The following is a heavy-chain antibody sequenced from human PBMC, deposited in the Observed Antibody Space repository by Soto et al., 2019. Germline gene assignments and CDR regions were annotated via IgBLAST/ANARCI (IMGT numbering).Heavy chain of an antibody. Sequence: QVQLVQSGAEVKKPGSSVKVSCKASGGTFSSYAISWVRQAPGHGLEWMGGIIPIFGTANYAQKLQGRVTITEDKSTSTAYMELSSLRSEDTAVYYCASPQDYYDSSGSNYYYYGMDVWGQGTTVTVSS. V-gene: IGHV1-69*06. J-gene: IGHJ6*02. D-gene: IGHD3-22*01. CDR2: IIPIFGTA. CDR1: GGTFSSYA. CDR3: ASPQDYYDSSGSNYYYYGMDV.